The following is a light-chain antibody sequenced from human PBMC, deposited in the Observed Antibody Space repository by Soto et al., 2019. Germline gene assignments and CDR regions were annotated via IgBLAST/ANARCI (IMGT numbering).Light chain of an antibody. CDR1: SCDVGGYNY. CDR3: SSYTSSSTLRV. J-gene: IGLJ1*01. V-gene: IGLV2-14*01. Sequence: QSVLTQPASVSGSPGQSITISCTGTSCDVGGYNYVSWYQQHPGKAPKLMIYEVSNRPSGVSNRFSGSKSGNTASLTISGLQAEDEADYYCSSYTSSSTLRVFXTGTKVTVL. CDR2: EVS.